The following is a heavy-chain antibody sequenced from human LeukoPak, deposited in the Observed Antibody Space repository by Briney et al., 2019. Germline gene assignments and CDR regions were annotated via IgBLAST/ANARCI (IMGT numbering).Heavy chain of an antibody. Sequence: SQTLSLTCTVSGGSISSGSYYWSWIRQPAGKGLEWIGRIYTSGSTNYNPSLKSRVTISVDTSKNQFSLKLSSVTAADTAVYYCTNDPGDVGSGLNWGQGTLVTVSS. V-gene: IGHV4-61*02. CDR2: IYTSGST. CDR1: GGSISSGSYY. CDR3: TNDPGDVGSGLN. D-gene: IGHD2-15*01. J-gene: IGHJ4*02.